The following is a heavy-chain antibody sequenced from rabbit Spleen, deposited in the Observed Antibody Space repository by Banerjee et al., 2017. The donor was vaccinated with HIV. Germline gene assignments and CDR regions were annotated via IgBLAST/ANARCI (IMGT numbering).Heavy chain of an antibody. D-gene: IGHD8-1*01. J-gene: IGHJ4*01. CDR1: GFSFSDRDV. V-gene: IGHV1S45*01. CDR3: ARDAGSYDYIDVYFNL. Sequence: QEQLEESGGGLVKPEGSLTLTCKASGFSFSDRDVMCWVRQAPGKGLEWIACINTATGKPVYATWAKGRFTISTTSSTTVTLQMTSLTAADTATYFCARDAGSYDYIDVYFNLWGPGTLVTVS. CDR2: INTATGKP.